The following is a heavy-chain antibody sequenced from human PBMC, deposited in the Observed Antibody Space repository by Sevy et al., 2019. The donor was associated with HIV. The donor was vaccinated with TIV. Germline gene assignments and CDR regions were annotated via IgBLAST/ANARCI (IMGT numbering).Heavy chain of an antibody. CDR3: ARDRLLSLLDF. Sequence: GGSLRLSCAASRFNFSNYAMHWVRQAPGKGLEWVALILHDGSNEHYADSVKGRFTISRDNSQNTVYLQMNGLRPEDTAVYYCARDRLLSLLDFWGQGTLVTVSS. J-gene: IGHJ4*02. D-gene: IGHD2-21*01. V-gene: IGHV3-30*04. CDR1: RFNFSNYA. CDR2: ILHDGSNE.